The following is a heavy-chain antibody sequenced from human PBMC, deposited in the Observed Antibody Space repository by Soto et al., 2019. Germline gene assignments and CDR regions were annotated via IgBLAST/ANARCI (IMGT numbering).Heavy chain of an antibody. V-gene: IGHV4-34*01. Sequence: PSETLSLTCAVYGGSFSGYYWSWIRQPPGKGLEWIGEINHSGSTNYNPSLKSRVTISVDTSKNQFSLKLSSVTAADTAVYYCARGRVVVVPAADYYYYYYMDVWGKGTTVTVSS. CDR3: ARGRVVVVPAADYYYYYYMDV. J-gene: IGHJ6*03. D-gene: IGHD2-2*01. CDR1: GGSFSGYY. CDR2: INHSGST.